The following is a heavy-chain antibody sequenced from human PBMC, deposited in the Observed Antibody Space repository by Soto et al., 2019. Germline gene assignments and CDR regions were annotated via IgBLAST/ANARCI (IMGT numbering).Heavy chain of an antibody. CDR2: INLSGGST. D-gene: IGHD6-19*01. CDR1: GYTFTNYY. V-gene: IGHV1-46*01. J-gene: IGHJ6*02. Sequence: ASVKVSCKASGYTFTNYYMHWVRQAPGQGLEWMGIINLSGGSTNYAQKFQGRVTMTRDTSTTTVYMELSSLRSEDTAMYYCARDLAVAVAPTNGVYYYSMGVWGQGTTVTV. CDR3: ARDLAVAVAPTNGVYYYSMGV.